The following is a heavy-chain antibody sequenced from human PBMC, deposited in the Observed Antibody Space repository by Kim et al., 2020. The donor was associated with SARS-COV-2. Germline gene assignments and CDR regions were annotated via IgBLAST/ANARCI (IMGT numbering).Heavy chain of an antibody. CDR3: ARDLLGAVAGTSDY. CDR2: VKQDGSEK. D-gene: IGHD6-19*01. CDR1: GFTFSSYW. J-gene: IGHJ4*02. Sequence: GGSLRLSCAASGFTFSSYWMSWVRQAPGKGLEWVANVKQDGSEKYYVDSVKGRFTISRDNAKNSLYLQMSSLRAEDTAVYYSARDLLGAVAGTSDYWGQGTLVTVSS. V-gene: IGHV3-7*01.